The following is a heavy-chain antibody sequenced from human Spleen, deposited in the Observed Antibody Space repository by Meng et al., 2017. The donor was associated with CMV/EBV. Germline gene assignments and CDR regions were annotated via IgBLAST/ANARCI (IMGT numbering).Heavy chain of an antibody. CDR1: GFTLRDYA. V-gene: IGHV3-23*03. J-gene: IGHJ4*02. Sequence: SLRLSCAVSGFTLRDYAMHWVRQAPGKGLEWVSVIFSGGTATYYADSVKGRFTISRVLSKNTLYLQMNGLRAEDTGIYYCASSGTPDYWGQGTLVTVSS. D-gene: IGHD1-1*01. CDR2: IFSGGTAT. CDR3: ASSGTPDY.